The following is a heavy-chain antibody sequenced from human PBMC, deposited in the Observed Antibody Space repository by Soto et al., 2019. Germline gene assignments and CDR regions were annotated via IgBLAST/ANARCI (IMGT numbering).Heavy chain of an antibody. Sequence: EVQLVESGGGLVQPGGSLRLSCAASGFSFSTYWMAWVRQAPGKGLVWVSRINGDGSGTSYADFVKGRFTISRDDAKNTLFLQMNGLRAEDTAVYYCARGIFGSGTANDYWGQGTLVTVSS. D-gene: IGHD3-10*01. CDR3: ARGIFGSGTANDY. V-gene: IGHV3-74*02. J-gene: IGHJ4*02. CDR1: GFSFSTYW. CDR2: INGDGSGT.